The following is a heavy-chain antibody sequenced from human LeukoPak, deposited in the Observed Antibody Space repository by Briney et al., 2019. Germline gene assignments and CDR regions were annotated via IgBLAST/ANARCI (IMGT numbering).Heavy chain of an antibody. D-gene: IGHD3-3*01. V-gene: IGHV1-69*13. CDR2: IIPIFGTA. CDR1: GGTFSSYA. J-gene: IGHJ4*02. CDR3: ARDEISRGPIDY. Sequence: ASVKVSRKASGGTFSSYAISWVRQAPGQGLEWMGGIIPIFGTANYAQKFQGRVTITADESTSTAYMELSSLRSEDTAVYYCARDEISRGPIDYWGQGTLVTVSS.